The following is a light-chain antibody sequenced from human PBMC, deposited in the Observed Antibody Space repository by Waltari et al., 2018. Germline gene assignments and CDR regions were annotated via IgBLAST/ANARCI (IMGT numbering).Light chain of an antibody. CDR2: EVS. J-gene: IGLJ2*01. CDR3: CSYAGSGSSVV. V-gene: IGLV2-23*02. Sequence: QSALTQPASVSGSPGQSITISCTGTSSDVGNYNLVSWYQQHPGKAPKLIIYEVSQRPSGVSNRFSGSKSGTTASLTISRLQAEDEADFYCCSYAGSGSSVVFGGGTKLTVL. CDR1: SSDVGNYNL.